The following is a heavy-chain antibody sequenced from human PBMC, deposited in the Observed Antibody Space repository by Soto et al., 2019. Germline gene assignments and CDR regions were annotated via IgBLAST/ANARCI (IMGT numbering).Heavy chain of an antibody. CDR1: GGSISSGDYY. D-gene: IGHD1-26*01. Sequence: SETLSLTCTVSGGSISSGDYYWSWIRQPPGKGLEWIGEINHSGSTNYNPSLKSRVTISVDTSKNQFSLKLSSVTAADTAVYYCARFLVGATRWFDPWGQGTLVTVSS. CDR3: ARFLVGATRWFDP. J-gene: IGHJ5*02. CDR2: INHSGST. V-gene: IGHV4-39*07.